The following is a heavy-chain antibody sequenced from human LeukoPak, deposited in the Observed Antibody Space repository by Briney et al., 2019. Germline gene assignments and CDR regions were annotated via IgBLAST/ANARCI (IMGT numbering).Heavy chain of an antibody. Sequence: PGSSLILSCAAAGCTSSYYYMNLIRQAPPKGLDWVSYITSSCNTIYYAASVRGLFTTSRANDTNSPYLQMNSMRDDATAVYYCVAGPIAAGQESYMFHHWGQGILVTVSS. D-gene: IGHD6-25*01. CDR1: GCTSSYYY. CDR2: ITSSCNTI. CDR3: VAGPIAAGQESYMFHH. V-gene: IGHV3-11*01. J-gene: IGHJ1*01.